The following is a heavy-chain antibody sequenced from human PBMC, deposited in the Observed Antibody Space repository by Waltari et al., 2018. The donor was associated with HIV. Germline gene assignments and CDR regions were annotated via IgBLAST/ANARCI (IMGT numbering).Heavy chain of an antibody. CDR3: ASPSIRAGMDV. V-gene: IGHV3-7*01. D-gene: IGHD2-2*02. Sequence: EVQLVESGVGLVQRGGSLRLSCAPAGCTFCNFWMSWVRQAPGKGLEWLANIKQYGSEKYYVDSVKGRFTISRDNAKNSLYLQMNSLRAEDTAVYYCASPSIRAGMDVWGQGTTVTVSS. J-gene: IGHJ6*02. CDR1: GCTFCNFW. CDR2: IKQYGSEK.